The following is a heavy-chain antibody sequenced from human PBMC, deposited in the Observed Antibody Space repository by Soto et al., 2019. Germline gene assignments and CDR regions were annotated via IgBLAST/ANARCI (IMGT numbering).Heavy chain of an antibody. CDR1: GYTFTDYY. D-gene: IGHD3-16*01. Sequence: EVQLVQSGAEMKKPGATVKISCKVSGYTFTDYYIHWVQQAPGKGLEWMGLVDPEDGETIYVEKFQGRVTITADTSTDTVYMELSSLRSEDPAVYYCATFGVPAAQFDYWGQGTLVTVSS. CDR2: VDPEDGET. CDR3: ATFGVPAAQFDY. V-gene: IGHV1-69-2*01. J-gene: IGHJ4*02.